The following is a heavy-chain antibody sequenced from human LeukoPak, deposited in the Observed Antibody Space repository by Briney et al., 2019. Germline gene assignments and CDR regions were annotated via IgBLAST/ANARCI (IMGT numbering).Heavy chain of an antibody. CDR1: GFTFSSYG. V-gene: IGHV3-33*08. Sequence: PGGSLRLSCAASGFTFSSYGMHWVRQAPGKGLEWVAVIWSDGSNESYADSVKGRFTISRDSSKNTLFLQMNSLRVEDTALYHCARGPFQKVDYWGQGTLVTVSS. CDR3: ARGPFQKVDY. J-gene: IGHJ4*02. CDR2: IWSDGSNE.